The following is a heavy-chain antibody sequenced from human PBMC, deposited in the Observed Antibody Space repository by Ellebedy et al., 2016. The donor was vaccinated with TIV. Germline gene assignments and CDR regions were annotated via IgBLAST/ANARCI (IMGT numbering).Heavy chain of an antibody. D-gene: IGHD3-10*01. CDR3: ARDAWFGEYYMDV. CDR2: VYYSGSS. V-gene: IGHV4-39*07. Sequence: MPSETLSLTCTVSGVSINNTSFFWAWVRQPPGKGLEWIGSVYYSGSSYSIPSLKSRVSMSVDTSKNHFSLKLTSVTAADTAVYYCARDAWFGEYYMDVWGKGTTVTVSS. CDR1: GVSINNTSFF. J-gene: IGHJ6*03.